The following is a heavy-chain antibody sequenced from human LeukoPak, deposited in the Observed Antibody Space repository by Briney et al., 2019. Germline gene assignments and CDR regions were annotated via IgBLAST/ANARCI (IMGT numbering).Heavy chain of an antibody. CDR1: GFTFSSYA. V-gene: IGHV3-23*01. CDR2: ISSSGGST. D-gene: IGHD1-26*01. J-gene: IGHJ4*02. CDR3: AKGSGGSYYGYFDY. Sequence: GGSLRLSCAASGFTFSSYAMSWLRQATAKGLEWVSVISSSGGSTYYADSVKDRFTISRDNSKDTQYPQMNSLRAEDTAVYDCAKGSGGSYYGYFDYWGQGTLVTVSS.